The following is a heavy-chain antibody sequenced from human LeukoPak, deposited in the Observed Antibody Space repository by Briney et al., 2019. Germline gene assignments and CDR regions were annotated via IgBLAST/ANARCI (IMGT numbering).Heavy chain of an antibody. J-gene: IGHJ4*02. V-gene: IGHV4-39*07. CDR2: IYYSGST. CDR1: GGSISSSSYY. CDR3: ASWPYYYDTLDY. Sequence: SETLSLTCTVSGGSISSSSYYWGWIRQPPGKGLEWIGSIYYSGSTYYNPSLKSRVTISVDTSKNQFSLKLSSVTAADTAVYYCASWPYYYDTLDYWGQGTRVTVSS. D-gene: IGHD3-22*01.